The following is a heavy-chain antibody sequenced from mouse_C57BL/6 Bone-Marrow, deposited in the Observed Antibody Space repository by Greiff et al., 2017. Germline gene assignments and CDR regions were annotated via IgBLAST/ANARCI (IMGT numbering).Heavy chain of an antibody. Sequence: EVQLQQSGAELVRPGASVKLSCTASGFTITDYYMHWVKQRPGQGLEWIGRIDPEDGDTEYTAKFQGKATMTADTSSNTAYLQLSSLTSEDTAFYYCTPLVLLRLLDYWGQGTTLTVSS. CDR1: GFTITDYY. V-gene: IGHV14-1*01. CDR3: TPLVLLRLLDY. D-gene: IGHD3-2*02. CDR2: IDPEDGDT. J-gene: IGHJ2*01.